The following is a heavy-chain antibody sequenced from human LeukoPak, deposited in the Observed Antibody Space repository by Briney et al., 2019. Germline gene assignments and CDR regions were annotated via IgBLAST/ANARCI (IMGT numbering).Heavy chain of an antibody. CDR3: ARDTKADY. CDR2: ISYDGTNK. Sequence: QPGGSLRLSCAASGFTFSSYALHWVRQAPGKGLEWVALISYDGTNKYYADSVKGRFTISRDNSRNSLYLQMNGLRDEDTAVYYCARDTKADYWGQGTLVTVSS. CDR1: GFTFSSYA. V-gene: IGHV3-30-3*01. J-gene: IGHJ4*02.